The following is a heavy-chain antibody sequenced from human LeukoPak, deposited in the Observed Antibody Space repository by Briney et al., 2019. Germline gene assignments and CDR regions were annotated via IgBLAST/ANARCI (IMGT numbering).Heavy chain of an antibody. Sequence: ASVKVTCKASGYTFTSYDINWVRQATGQGLEWMGWMNPNRGNTGYAQKFQERVTMTRNTSISTAYMELSSLRSEATAVYYCARQYYDSSGPQYYFDYWGQGTLVTVSS. CDR2: MNPNRGNT. CDR1: GYTFTSYD. J-gene: IGHJ4*02. CDR3: ARQYYDSSGPQYYFDY. D-gene: IGHD3-22*01. V-gene: IGHV1-8*01.